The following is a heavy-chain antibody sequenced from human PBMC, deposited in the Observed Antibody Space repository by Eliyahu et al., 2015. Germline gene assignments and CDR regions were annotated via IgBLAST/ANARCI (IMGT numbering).Heavy chain of an antibody. CDR1: GFSVSMND. CDR3: ARDLEAFDI. V-gene: IGHV3-53*01. Sequence: EVQLVESGGGLIQPGGSLRLSXIASGFSVSMNDMTWXRQAPGKGLEWGSTIYSGGTKYYADSVKGRFDIXRDNSKNTLYLQMNSLRADDTAVYYCARDLEAFDIWGQGTMVTVSS. CDR2: IYSGGTK. J-gene: IGHJ3*02.